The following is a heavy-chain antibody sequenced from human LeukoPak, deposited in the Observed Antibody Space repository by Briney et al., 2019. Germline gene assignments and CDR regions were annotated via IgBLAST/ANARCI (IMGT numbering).Heavy chain of an antibody. CDR1: GGSFSGYY. CDR3: ARIAAAGSPWFDP. V-gene: IGHV4-34*01. J-gene: IGHJ5*02. Sequence: SETLSLTCAVYGGSFSGYYWSRIRQPPGKGLEWIGEINHSGCTNYNPSLKSRVTISVDTSKNQFSLKLSSVTAADTAVYYCARIAAAGSPWFDPWGQGTLVTVSS. CDR2: INHSGCT. D-gene: IGHD6-13*01.